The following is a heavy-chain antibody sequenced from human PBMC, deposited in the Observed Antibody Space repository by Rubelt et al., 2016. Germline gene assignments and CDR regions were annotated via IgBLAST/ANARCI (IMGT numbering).Heavy chain of an antibody. D-gene: IGHD6-19*01. J-gene: IGHJ5*02. CDR2: FDPEDGET. CDR3: ARVIWGSGWSNNWFDP. CDR1: GYTLTELS. Sequence: QVQLVQSGAEVKKPGASVKVSCKVSGYTLTELSMHWVRQAPGKGLEWMGGFDPEDGETIYAQKFQGRVTMTEDTSTDTAYMGLSSLRSEDTAVYYCARVIWGSGWSNNWFDPWGQGTLVTVSS. V-gene: IGHV1-24*01.